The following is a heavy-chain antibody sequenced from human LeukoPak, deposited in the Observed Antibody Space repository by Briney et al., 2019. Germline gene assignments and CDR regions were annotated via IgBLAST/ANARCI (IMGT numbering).Heavy chain of an antibody. V-gene: IGHV5-51*01. CDR2: IFPADSDT. CDR3: ASGSYPEYFQH. Sequence: GESLKISFKVSGXSFTSYCIGWVRQMPGKGLEWMGIIFPADSDTRYSPSFQGQVTISADKSISTAYLQWSSLRASDTAMYYCASGSYPEYFQHWGQGTLVTVSS. J-gene: IGHJ1*01. D-gene: IGHD1-26*01. CDR1: GXSFTSYC.